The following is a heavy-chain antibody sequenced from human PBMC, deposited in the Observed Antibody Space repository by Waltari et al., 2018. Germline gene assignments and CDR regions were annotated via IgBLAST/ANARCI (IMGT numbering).Heavy chain of an antibody. CDR2: IKSKTDGGTT. CDR3: TDVSTRGEN. J-gene: IGHJ4*02. Sequence: AGWSGVRQAPGKGLEWVGRIKSKTDGGTTDYAAPVKGRFIISRDDSKNTLSLQMDSLKIDDTAVYYCTDVSTRGENWGQGTLVTVSS. CDR1: AG. V-gene: IGHV3-15*01. D-gene: IGHD2-21*01.